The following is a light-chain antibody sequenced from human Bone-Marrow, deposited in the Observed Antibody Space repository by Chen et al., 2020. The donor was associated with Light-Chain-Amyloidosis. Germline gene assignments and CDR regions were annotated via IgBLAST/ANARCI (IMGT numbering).Light chain of an antibody. V-gene: IGLV3-21*02. Sequence: SYVLTQPSSVSVAPGQTATIACGGNNIGSTSVHGYQQTPGQAPRLVVYDDSDRPSGIPERLSGSNSGNTATLTISWVEAGDEADYYCQVWDRSSDRPVFGGGTKLTVL. J-gene: IGLJ3*02. CDR2: DDS. CDR3: QVWDRSSDRPV. CDR1: NIGSTS.